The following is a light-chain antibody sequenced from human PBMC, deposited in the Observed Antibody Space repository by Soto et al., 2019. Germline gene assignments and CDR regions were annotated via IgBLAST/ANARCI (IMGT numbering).Light chain of an antibody. Sequence: EIVLTQSPATLSLSPGERATLFCRASQSVSSSLAWYQLKPGQAPRLLIYDASNRATGIPARFSGSGSGTDFTLTISSLEPQDFALYYCQQRSNWFTFGQGTRLEIK. V-gene: IGKV3-11*01. J-gene: IGKJ5*01. CDR1: QSVSSS. CDR2: DAS. CDR3: QQRSNWFT.